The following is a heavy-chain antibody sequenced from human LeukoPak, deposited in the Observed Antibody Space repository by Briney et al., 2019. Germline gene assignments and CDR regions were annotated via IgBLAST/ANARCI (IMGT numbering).Heavy chain of an antibody. J-gene: IGHJ5*02. CDR1: GGSFSGYY. D-gene: IGHD1-26*01. V-gene: IGHV4-34*01. CDR3: ARGNSGSYFYWFDP. CDR2: INHSGST. Sequence: SETLSLTCAVYGGSFSGYYWSWIRQPLGKGLEWIGEINHSGSTNYNPSLKSRVTISADTSKNQFSLKLSSVTAADTAVYYCARGNSGSYFYWFDPWGQGTLVTVSS.